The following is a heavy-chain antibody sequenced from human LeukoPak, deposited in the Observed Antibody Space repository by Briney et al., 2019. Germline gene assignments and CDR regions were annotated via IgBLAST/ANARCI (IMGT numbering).Heavy chain of an antibody. CDR3: ARPSSPYDSSAAAFDY. Sequence: ASVKVSCKASGGTFSSYAISWVRQAPGQGLEWMGGIIPIFGTANYAQKFQGRVTITADESTSTAYMELSSLRSEDTAVYYCARPSSPYDSSAAAFDYWGQGTLVTVSS. V-gene: IGHV1-69*13. CDR1: GGTFSSYA. D-gene: IGHD3-22*01. J-gene: IGHJ4*02. CDR2: IIPIFGTA.